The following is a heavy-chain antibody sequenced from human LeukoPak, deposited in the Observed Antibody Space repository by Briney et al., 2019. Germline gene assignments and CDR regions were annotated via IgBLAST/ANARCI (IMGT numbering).Heavy chain of an antibody. CDR2: INTRTDGATT. CDR3: TTEFWYYFNN. CDR1: GFVFRVTC. D-gene: IGHD3-3*01. Sequence: GGPLRLSCAGSGFVFRVTCLNGSPRAPGQGREWVGRINTRTDGATTTYAAPVKGRFTISRDDSKSTLYLEMNSLKTEDTAVYYCTTEFWYYFNNWGQGTLVIVSS. V-gene: IGHV3-15*01. J-gene: IGHJ4*02.